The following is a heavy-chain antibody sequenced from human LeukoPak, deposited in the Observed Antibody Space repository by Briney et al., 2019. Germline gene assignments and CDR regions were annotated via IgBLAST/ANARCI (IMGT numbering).Heavy chain of an antibody. D-gene: IGHD6-19*01. CDR3: AKAEWLDY. Sequence: GGSLRLSCAASGFTFSGPAMHWVRQAPGKGLEWVAVISYDGSNKYYADSVKGRFTISRDNSKNTLYLQMNSLRAEETAVYYCAKAEWLDYWGQGTLVTVSS. CDR2: ISYDGSNK. V-gene: IGHV3-30*04. CDR1: GFTFSGPA. J-gene: IGHJ4*02.